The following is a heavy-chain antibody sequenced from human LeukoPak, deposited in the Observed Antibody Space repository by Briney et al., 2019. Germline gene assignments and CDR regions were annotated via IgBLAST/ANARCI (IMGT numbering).Heavy chain of an antibody. CDR2: IYYSGST. D-gene: IGHD1-1*01. CDR3: ARAVGGDAWHDGPNWFDP. V-gene: IGHV4-59*01. Sequence: PSETLSLTCTVSGGSISSYYWSWIRQPPGKGLEWIGYIYYSGSTKYNPSLKSRVTISVDTSKNQFSLKLSSVTAADTAVYYCARAVGGDAWHDGPNWFDPWGQGTLVTVSS. CDR1: GGSISSYY. J-gene: IGHJ5*02.